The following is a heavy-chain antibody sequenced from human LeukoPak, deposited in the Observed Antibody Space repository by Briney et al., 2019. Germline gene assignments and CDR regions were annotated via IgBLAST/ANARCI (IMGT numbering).Heavy chain of an antibody. Sequence: ASVKVSCKASGYTFTSYYMHWVRQAPGQGLEWMGIINPSGGSTTYAQKFQGRVTMTRDTSTSTVYMELSGLRSEDTAVYYCARDLGQLPPYFDYWGQGTLVTVSS. CDR1: GYTFTSYY. D-gene: IGHD3-16*01. CDR3: ARDLGQLPPYFDY. J-gene: IGHJ4*02. CDR2: INPSGGST. V-gene: IGHV1-46*01.